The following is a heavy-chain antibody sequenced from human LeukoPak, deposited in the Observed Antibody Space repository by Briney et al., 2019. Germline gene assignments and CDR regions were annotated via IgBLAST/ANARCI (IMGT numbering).Heavy chain of an antibody. Sequence: GGSRRLSCAASGFTFSSYAMSWVRQAPGKGLEWVSAISGSAGSTYYADSVKGRFTISRDNSKNTLYLQMNSLRAEDTAVYYCAKVGRSTMIVVGYFDYWGQGTLVTVSS. CDR3: AKVGRSTMIVVGYFDY. V-gene: IGHV3-23*01. J-gene: IGHJ4*02. CDR1: GFTFSSYA. CDR2: ISGSAGST. D-gene: IGHD3-22*01.